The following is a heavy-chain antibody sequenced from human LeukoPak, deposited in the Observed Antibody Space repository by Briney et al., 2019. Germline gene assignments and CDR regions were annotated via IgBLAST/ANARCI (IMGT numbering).Heavy chain of an antibody. J-gene: IGHJ4*02. CDR2: ISSSGESP. Sequence: GGSLRLSCAASGFTFSRYAMSWVRQAPGKGLEWVCGISSSGESPYYADSVKGRFTISRDNSKDTLYLEINSLRAEDTAVYYCAKKSRDGYNPFDYLGQGTLVTVSS. D-gene: IGHD5-24*01. V-gene: IGHV3-23*01. CDR1: GFTFSRYA. CDR3: AKKSRDGYNPFDY.